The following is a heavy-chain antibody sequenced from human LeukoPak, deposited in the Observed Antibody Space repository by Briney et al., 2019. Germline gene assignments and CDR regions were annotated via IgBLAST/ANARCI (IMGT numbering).Heavy chain of an antibody. CDR1: GFTFSNYA. D-gene: IGHD3-10*01. CDR3: ARDRVFGSGSLAY. V-gene: IGHV3-23*01. CDR2: TSGSGVST. Sequence: GGSLRLSCVASGFTFSNYAMSWVRQAPGMGLEWVSTTSGSGVSTYYADSVKGRFTISRDNAKNTLYLQMNSLRAEDTAVYYCARDRVFGSGSLAYWGQGTLVTVSS. J-gene: IGHJ4*02.